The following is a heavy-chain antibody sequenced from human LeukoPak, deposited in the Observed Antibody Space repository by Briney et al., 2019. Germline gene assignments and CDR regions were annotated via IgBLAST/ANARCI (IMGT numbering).Heavy chain of an antibody. J-gene: IGHJ6*03. CDR2: ISGSGDTP. Sequence: SGGSLRLSCAASGFTFSSYAMSWVRQAPGKGLEWVSGISGSGDTPYYADSVKGRFIISRDNSKNTLYLQMNTLRAEDTAVYYCAKDRNYYYYYMDAWGKGTTVTVSS. CDR3: AKDRNYYYYYMDA. V-gene: IGHV3-23*01. CDR1: GFTFSSYA.